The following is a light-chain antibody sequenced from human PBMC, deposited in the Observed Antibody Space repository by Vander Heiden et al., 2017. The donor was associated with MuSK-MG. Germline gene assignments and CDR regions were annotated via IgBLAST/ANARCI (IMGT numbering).Light chain of an antibody. V-gene: IGLV2-8*01. J-gene: IGLJ3*02. Sequence: QPALTQPPSAAGPPGQSVTISCTGTGSDIGTFDYVSWFQQPPGKAPKLLIFEVNKRPSGVPHRFSGSKSGNTASLTVSGLQADDEAVYHCFSYAGNNYWVFGGGTEVTVL. CDR3: FSYAGNNYWV. CDR2: EVN. CDR1: GSDIGTFDY.